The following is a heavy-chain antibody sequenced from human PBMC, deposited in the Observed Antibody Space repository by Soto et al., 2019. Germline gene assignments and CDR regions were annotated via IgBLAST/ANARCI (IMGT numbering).Heavy chain of an antibody. V-gene: IGHV1-2*02. D-gene: IGHD2-2*02. CDR3: ARGSEYQLLYGNWFDP. CDR1: GYTFTGYY. Sequence: SVQVSCKASGYTFTGYYMHWVRQAPGQGLEWMGWINPNSGGTNYAQKLQGRVTMTRDTSISTAYMELSRLRSDDTAVYYCARGSEYQLLYGNWFDPWGQGTLVTVSS. J-gene: IGHJ5*02. CDR2: INPNSGGT.